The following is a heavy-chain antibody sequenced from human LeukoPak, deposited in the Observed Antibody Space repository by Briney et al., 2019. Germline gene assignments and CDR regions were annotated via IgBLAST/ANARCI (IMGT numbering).Heavy chain of an antibody. D-gene: IGHD3-3*01. CDR2: FDPEDGET. V-gene: IGHV1-2*02. CDR3: ARDLPYDFWSGAYTYYYYYMDV. Sequence: ASVKVSCKASGYTFTGCYMHWVRQAPGQGLEWMGCFDPEDGETIYAQKFQGRVTMTTDTSTSTAYMELRSLRSDDTAVYYCARDLPYDFWSGAYTYYYYYMDVWGKGTTVTVSS. CDR1: GYTFTGCY. J-gene: IGHJ6*03.